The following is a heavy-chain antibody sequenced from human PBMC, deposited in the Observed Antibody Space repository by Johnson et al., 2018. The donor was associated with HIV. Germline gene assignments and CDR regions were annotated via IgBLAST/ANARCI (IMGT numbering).Heavy chain of an antibody. D-gene: IGHD1-1*01. V-gene: IGHV3-23*04. CDR1: GFTFSSYA. J-gene: IGHJ3*02. Sequence: MQLVESGGGLVQPGGSLRLSCEASGFTFSSYAMNWVRQPPGEGLEWVSTVGGSTSSTSYADSVKGRFTISRDNSKNTLYLQMNSLRAEDTAVYYCAKDGGGTRGAFDIWGQGTMVTVSS. CDR3: AKDGGGTRGAFDI. CDR2: VGGSTSST.